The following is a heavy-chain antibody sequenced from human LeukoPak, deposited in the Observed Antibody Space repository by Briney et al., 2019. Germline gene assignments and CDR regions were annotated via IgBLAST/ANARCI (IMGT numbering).Heavy chain of an antibody. J-gene: IGHJ4*02. Sequence: GGSLRLSCAASGFTFKTHAMSWVRQAPGKGLEWVSRIDDSGVIRSYADSVKGRFTISRDNSKMTLTLQMNSLRAEDTAVYYCAKSSYYDSSDYYREYYFDYWGQGTLVTVSS. V-gene: IGHV3-23*01. D-gene: IGHD3-22*01. CDR3: AKSSYYDSSDYYREYYFDY. CDR1: GFTFKTHA. CDR2: IDDSGVIR.